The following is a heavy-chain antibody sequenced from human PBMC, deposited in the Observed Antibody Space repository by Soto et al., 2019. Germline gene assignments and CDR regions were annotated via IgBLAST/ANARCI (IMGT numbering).Heavy chain of an antibody. CDR3: ARAQRGYSYGYYYYYGMDV. D-gene: IGHD5-18*01. J-gene: IGHJ6*02. CDR2: ISAYNGNT. V-gene: IGHV1-18*04. Sequence: ASVKVSCKASGYTFTSYGISWVRQAPGQGLEWMGWISAYNGNTNYAQKFQGRVTMTRNTSISTAYMELSSLRSEDTAVYYCARAQRGYSYGYYYYYGMDVWGQGTTVTVSS. CDR1: GYTFTSYG.